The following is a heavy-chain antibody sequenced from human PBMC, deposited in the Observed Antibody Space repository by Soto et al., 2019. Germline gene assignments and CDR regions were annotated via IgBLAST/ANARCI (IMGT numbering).Heavy chain of an antibody. V-gene: IGHV1-69*13. CDR3: AREASQYDSSGYYFDY. CDR2: IIPIFGTA. D-gene: IGHD3-22*01. Sequence: SVKVSCKASGGTFSSYAISWVRQAPGQGLEWMGGIIPIFGTANYAQKFQGRVTITADESTSTAYMELSSLRSEDTAVYYCAREASQYDSSGYYFDYWGQGTLVTVSS. J-gene: IGHJ4*02. CDR1: GGTFSSYA.